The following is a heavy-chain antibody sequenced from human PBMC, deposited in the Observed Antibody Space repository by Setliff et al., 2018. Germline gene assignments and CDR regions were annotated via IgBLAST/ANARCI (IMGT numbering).Heavy chain of an antibody. CDR2: IIPVIDTT. CDR1: GGAFSSYA. D-gene: IGHD2-8*01. J-gene: IGHJ4*02. CDR3: SRLVRYCTTTTCQSVPGAEV. V-gene: IGHV1-69*11. Sequence: GASVKVSCKASGGAFSSYALTWVRQAPGQGLEWMGRIIPVIDTTDYAQTFQERVAITADESTRTVYMELRSLRSDDTAVYYCSRLVRYCTTTTCQSVPGAEVWGQGTLVTV.